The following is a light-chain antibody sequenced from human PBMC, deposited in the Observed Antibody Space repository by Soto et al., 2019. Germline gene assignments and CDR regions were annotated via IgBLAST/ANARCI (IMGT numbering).Light chain of an antibody. CDR3: QQYNSYPYT. Sequence: DIQMTQSPSSLSASVGDRVTITCRASQGIGNSLVWFRQKPGKALKSLIYAASTLQSGVPSRFSGSGSGTDFTLTISSLQTEDFATYYCQQYNSYPYTFGQGTKVDIK. CDR1: QGIGNS. CDR2: AAS. V-gene: IGKV1-16*01. J-gene: IGKJ2*01.